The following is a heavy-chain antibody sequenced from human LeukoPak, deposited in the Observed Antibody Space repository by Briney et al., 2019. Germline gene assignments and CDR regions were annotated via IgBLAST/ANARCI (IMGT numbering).Heavy chain of an antibody. D-gene: IGHD3-22*01. J-gene: IGHJ4*02. CDR1: GFTFSNYW. Sequence: GGSLRLSCAASGFTFSNYWIHWVRQAPGKGLVWVSRMDNAGSITTYADSVKGRFTISRDNAENTLYLQMNSLRVEDTAVYYCVRSAFHAGSGNYYDYWGQGTLVTVSS. V-gene: IGHV3-74*03. CDR2: MDNAGSIT. CDR3: VRSAFHAGSGNYYDY.